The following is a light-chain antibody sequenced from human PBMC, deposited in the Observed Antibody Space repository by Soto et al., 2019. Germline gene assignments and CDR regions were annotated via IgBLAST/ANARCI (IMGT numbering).Light chain of an antibody. CDR1: SSNIGTDD. Sequence: QSVLTQPPSASGTPGQRVTISCSGSSSNIGTDDVFWYLQFPGTAPKLLIYKNNQRPSGVSDRFSGYKSGTSASLAISGLRSEDEADYYCAAWDATLSGYVFGTGTKVTV. V-gene: IGLV1-47*01. CDR2: KNN. CDR3: AAWDATLSGYV. J-gene: IGLJ1*01.